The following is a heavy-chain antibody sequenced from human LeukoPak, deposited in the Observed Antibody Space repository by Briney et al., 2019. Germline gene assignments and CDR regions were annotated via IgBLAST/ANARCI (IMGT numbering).Heavy chain of an antibody. CDR2: IRSNGGST. CDR3: ARDSKLGAAYYYYMDV. D-gene: IGHD7-27*01. Sequence: GGSLRLSCAASGFTFSSYAMHWVRQAPGKGLEYVSAIRSNGGSTYYATSVKGRFTISRDNSKNTLYLQMGSLRAEDMAVYYCARDSKLGAAYYYYMDVWGKGTTVTVSS. J-gene: IGHJ6*03. CDR1: GFTFSSYA. V-gene: IGHV3-64*01.